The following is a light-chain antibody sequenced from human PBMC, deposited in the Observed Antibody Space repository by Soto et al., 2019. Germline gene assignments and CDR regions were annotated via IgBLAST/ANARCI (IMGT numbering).Light chain of an antibody. CDR1: QNVGIN. CDR3: LQYNDWPYT. Sequence: EIVVTQSPATLSVSPGDRATLSCRASQNVGINLAWYQQKPGQAPRLLIYGKSTRATGIPARFRGIGSGTEFTLAISSLQSEDFALYYCLQYNDWPYTFGQGTKLEIK. CDR2: GKS. V-gene: IGKV3-15*01. J-gene: IGKJ2*01.